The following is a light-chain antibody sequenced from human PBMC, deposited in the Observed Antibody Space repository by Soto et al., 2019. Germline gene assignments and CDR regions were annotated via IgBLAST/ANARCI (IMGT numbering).Light chain of an antibody. J-gene: IGKJ1*01. Sequence: EIVMTQSPATLSVSPGERATLSCRASQSLSSNLAWYQQKPGQAPRLLIYGASTRATGIPVRFSGSGSGTEFTLTISSLQSEDFAVYYCQQYDIWPKTFGQGTKVEIK. CDR1: QSLSSN. CDR3: QQYDIWPKT. CDR2: GAS. V-gene: IGKV3-15*01.